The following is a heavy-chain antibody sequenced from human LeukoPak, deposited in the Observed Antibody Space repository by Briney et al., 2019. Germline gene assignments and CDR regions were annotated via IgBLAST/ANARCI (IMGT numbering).Heavy chain of an antibody. CDR1: GFTFSSYA. CDR2: ISWNSGSI. J-gene: IGHJ4*02. CDR3: AREAWELHHFDY. Sequence: GGSLRLSCAASGFTFSSYAMSWVRQAPGKGLEWVSGISWNSGSIGYADSVKGRFTISRDNAKNSLYLQMNSLRTEDTAVYYCAREAWELHHFDYWGQGTLVTVSS. D-gene: IGHD1-26*01. V-gene: IGHV3-20*04.